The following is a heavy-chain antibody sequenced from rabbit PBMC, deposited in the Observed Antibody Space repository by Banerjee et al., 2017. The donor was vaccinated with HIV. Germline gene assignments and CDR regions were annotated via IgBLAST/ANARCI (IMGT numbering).Heavy chain of an antibody. Sequence: QSLEESGGDLVKPEGSLTLTCTASGFDISSYYMSWVRQAPGKGPEWIACIQISSGDIWYASWVNGRFTVSKTSPTTVTLQMTSLTAADTATYFCAREFIGIGMDLWGQGTLVTVS. CDR3: AREFIGIGMDL. V-gene: IGHV1S40*01. CDR2: IQISSGDI. CDR1: GFDISSYY. D-gene: IGHD4-2*01. J-gene: IGHJ6*01.